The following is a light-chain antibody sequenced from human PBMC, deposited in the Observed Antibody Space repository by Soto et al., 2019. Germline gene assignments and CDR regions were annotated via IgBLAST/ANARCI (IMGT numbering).Light chain of an antibody. Sequence: QSALTQPASVSGSPGQSITISCTGTSSDVGGYNYVSWYQHHPGKAPKLMIYEVSNRPSGVSNRFSGSKSGNTASLTISGLQAEDEAGYYCSSYTSSRTYVVFGGGTKVTVL. CDR3: SSYTSSRTYVV. CDR1: SSDVGGYNY. J-gene: IGLJ2*01. V-gene: IGLV2-14*01. CDR2: EVS.